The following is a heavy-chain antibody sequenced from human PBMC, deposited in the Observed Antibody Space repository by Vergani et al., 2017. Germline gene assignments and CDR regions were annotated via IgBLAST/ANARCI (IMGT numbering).Heavy chain of an antibody. Sequence: QLQLQESGSGLVKPSQTLSLTCAVSGGSISSGGYSWSWIRPPPGKGLEWIGYIYHSGSTYYNPSLKSRVTISVDRSKNQFSLKLSSVTAADTAVYYCARVMSGYDFFYAFDIWGQGTMVTVSS. CDR1: GGSISSGGYS. J-gene: IGHJ3*02. V-gene: IGHV4-30-2*01. D-gene: IGHD5-12*01. CDR3: ARVMSGYDFFYAFDI. CDR2: IYHSGST.